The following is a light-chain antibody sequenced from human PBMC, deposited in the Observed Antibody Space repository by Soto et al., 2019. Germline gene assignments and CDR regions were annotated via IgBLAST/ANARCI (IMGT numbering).Light chain of an antibody. J-gene: IGLJ1*01. CDR1: SSDVGAYNY. CDR2: EVT. Sequence: QSVLTQPAPVSGSPGQSITISCTGTSSDVGAYNYVSWYQHHPCKVTKLLIYEVTNRPPGLSVRFSGSKSGNTASLTISGLQAEDEADYYCSSKRDSSTLFVFGTGTKVTVL. V-gene: IGLV2-14*01. CDR3: SSKRDSSTLFV.